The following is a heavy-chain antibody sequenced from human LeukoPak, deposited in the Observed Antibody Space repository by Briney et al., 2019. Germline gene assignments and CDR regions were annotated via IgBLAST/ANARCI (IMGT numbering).Heavy chain of an antibody. D-gene: IGHD3-10*01. J-gene: IGHJ3*02. V-gene: IGHV1-2*02. CDR3: ARFGELDAFDI. CDR2: INPNSGGT. Sequence: VSVKVSCKASGYTFTGYYMHWVRQAPGQGLEWMGWINPNSGGTNYAQKLQGRVTMTRDTSISTDYMELSRLRSDDTAVYYCARFGELDAFDIWGQGTMVTVSS. CDR1: GYTFTGYY.